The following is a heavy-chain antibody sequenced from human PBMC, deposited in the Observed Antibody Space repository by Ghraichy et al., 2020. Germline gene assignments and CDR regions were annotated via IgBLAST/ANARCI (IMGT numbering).Heavy chain of an antibody. J-gene: IGHJ5*02. V-gene: IGHV4-59*08. Sequence: SQTLSLTCTVSGGSISNYYWSWIRQPPGKGLEWIGFISYSGSTNYNPSLKSRVTISVDTSKNQFSLKLSSVTAADTAVYYCASLSGGLTSYHWSWFDPWGQGTLVTVSS. CDR1: GGSISNYY. D-gene: IGHD3-3*01. CDR2: ISYSGST. CDR3: ASLSGGLTSYHWSWFDP.